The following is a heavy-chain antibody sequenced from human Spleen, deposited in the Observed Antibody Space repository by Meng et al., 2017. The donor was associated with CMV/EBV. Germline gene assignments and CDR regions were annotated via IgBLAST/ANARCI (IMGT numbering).Heavy chain of an antibody. CDR2: INQDGSQK. CDR3: ARGGGSIYYYYGMDV. Sequence: GGSLRLSCAASGFTFSSHWMTWVRQAPGKGLEWVANINQDGSQKNYVDSVKGRFTISRDNAKNSLYLQMNSLRAEDTAVYYCARGGGSIYYYYGMDVWGQGTPVTVSS. CDR1: GFTFSSHW. V-gene: IGHV3-7*01. D-gene: IGHD4-11*01. J-gene: IGHJ6*02.